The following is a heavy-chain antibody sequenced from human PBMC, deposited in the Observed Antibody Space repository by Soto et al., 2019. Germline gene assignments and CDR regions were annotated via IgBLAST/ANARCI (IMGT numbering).Heavy chain of an antibody. D-gene: IGHD3-16*01. CDR1: GYIFVNYG. V-gene: IGHV1-18*01. CDR3: AMVDNYVTPTPQDV. Sequence: QVQLVQTGAEVRKPGSSVTVSCKASGYIFVNYGIAWVRQAPGQGLEWMGWISPYSGHKHYASKVQGRRTMTTDTSTSTAYMDLGSLTSDDTAVYYCAMVDNYVTPTPQDVGGQGTTFTVSS. CDR2: ISPYSGHK. J-gene: IGHJ6*02.